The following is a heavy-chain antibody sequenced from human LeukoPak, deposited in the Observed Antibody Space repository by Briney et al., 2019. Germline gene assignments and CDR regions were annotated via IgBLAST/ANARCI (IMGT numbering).Heavy chain of an antibody. V-gene: IGHV3-74*01. CDR3: ARLRQRGYCSSTSCESDY. CDR2: INSDGSSP. CDR1: GFTLSGYW. Sequence: RGSLRLSCAASGFTLSGYWMHWVRQAPGKGLVWVSRINSDGSSPSYADSVKGRFTISRDNAKNTLYLEMKSLRAEDTAVYYCARLRQRGYCSSTSCESDYWGQGTLVTVSS. J-gene: IGHJ4*02. D-gene: IGHD2-2*01.